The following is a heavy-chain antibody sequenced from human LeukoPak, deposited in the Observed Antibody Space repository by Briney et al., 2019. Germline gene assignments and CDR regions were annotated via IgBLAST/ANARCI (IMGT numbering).Heavy chain of an antibody. D-gene: IGHD4-17*01. V-gene: IGHV3-53*01. CDR3: ARVDYGDYYFDY. CDR2: IYSGGST. Sequence: GGSLTLSCAASGFTVSSNYMSWVRQAPGKGLEWVSVIYSGGSTYYADSVKGRLTISRDNSKNTLYLQMNSLRAEDTAVYYCARVDYGDYYFDYWGQGTLVTVSS. J-gene: IGHJ4*02. CDR1: GFTVSSNY.